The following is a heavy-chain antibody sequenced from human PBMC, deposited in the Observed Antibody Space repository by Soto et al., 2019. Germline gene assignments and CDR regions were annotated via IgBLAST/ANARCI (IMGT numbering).Heavy chain of an antibody. CDR3: ASFPVGATRGLDY. V-gene: IGHV4-61*01. CDR2: IYYSGST. CDR1: GGSVSSGSYY. J-gene: IGHJ4*02. Sequence: SSETLSLTCTVSGGSVSSGSYYWSWIRQPPGKGLEWIGYIYYSGSTNYNPSLKSRVTISVDTSKNQFSLKLSSVTAADTAVYYCASFPVGATRGLDYWGQGTLVTVSS. D-gene: IGHD1-26*01.